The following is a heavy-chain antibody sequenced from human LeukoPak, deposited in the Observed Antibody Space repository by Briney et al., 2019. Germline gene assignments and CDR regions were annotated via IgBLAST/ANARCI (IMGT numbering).Heavy chain of an antibody. CDR2: IYPGDSDT. J-gene: IGHJ3*02. D-gene: IGHD6-13*01. Sequence: GESLKISCQGSGYTFSTYWIAWVRQMPGKGLEWMGIIYPGDSDTRYSPSFQGQVTISADKSISTAYLQWSSLKASDTAMYYCARPPRKVGIAAAGDANDAFDIWGQGTMVTVSS. CDR3: ARPPRKVGIAAAGDANDAFDI. CDR1: GYTFSTYW. V-gene: IGHV5-51*01.